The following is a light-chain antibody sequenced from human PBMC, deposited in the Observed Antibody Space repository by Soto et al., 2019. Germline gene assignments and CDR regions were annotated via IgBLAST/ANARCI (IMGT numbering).Light chain of an antibody. CDR3: QQYGSSYPWT. CDR2: GAS. J-gene: IGKJ1*01. CDR1: QSVSIY. V-gene: IGKV3-15*01. Sequence: EIVMTQSPATLSVSPGERATLSCRASQSVSIYLAWYQQQPGQAPRLLIYGASTRATGIPTRFSGSGSGTEFTLTISSLQSEDFAVYYCQQYGSSYPWTFGQGTKVDIK.